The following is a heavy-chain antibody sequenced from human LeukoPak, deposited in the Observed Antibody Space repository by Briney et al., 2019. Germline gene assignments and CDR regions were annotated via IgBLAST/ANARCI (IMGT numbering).Heavy chain of an antibody. Sequence: ASVKVSCKASGYTFTGYYMHWVRQAPGQGLEWMGWINPNSGGTNYAQKFQGRVTMTRDTSISTAYMELSRLRSDDTAVYYCARKRAGSSTDAFDIWSQGTMVTVSS. V-gene: IGHV1-2*02. D-gene: IGHD6-6*01. J-gene: IGHJ3*02. CDR2: INPNSGGT. CDR3: ARKRAGSSTDAFDI. CDR1: GYTFTGYY.